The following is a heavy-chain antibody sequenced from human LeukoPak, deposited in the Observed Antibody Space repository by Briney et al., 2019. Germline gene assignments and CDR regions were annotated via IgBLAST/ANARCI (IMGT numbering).Heavy chain of an antibody. CDR1: GGTFSTYA. D-gene: IGHD3-22*01. J-gene: IGHJ4*02. CDR2: IIPIFGTA. Sequence: SVKVSCKASGGTFSTYAISWVRQAPGQGLEWMGGIIPIFGTANYAQEFQGRVTITADESTSTAYMELSSLRSEDTAVYYCATEGSSGAYYYDSTSFHYFDYWGQGTLVTVSS. CDR3: ATEGSSGAYYYDSTSFHYFDY. V-gene: IGHV1-69*01.